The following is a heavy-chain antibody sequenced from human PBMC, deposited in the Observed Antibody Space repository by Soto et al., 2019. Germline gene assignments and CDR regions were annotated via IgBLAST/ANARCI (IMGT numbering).Heavy chain of an antibody. CDR3: TRHAVQYCGGDCYLFPYFDL. D-gene: IGHD2-21*02. J-gene: IGHJ2*01. Sequence: EVQLVESGGGLVQPGGSLKLSCAASGFTFSGSAVHWVRQASGKGLEWVGRIRSKANNYATVYAASVKGRFTISRDDSKDTXYXQMNSLKTEDTAVYYCTRHAVQYCGGDCYLFPYFDLWGRGTLVTVSS. CDR1: GFTFSGSA. V-gene: IGHV3-73*02. CDR2: IRSKANNYAT.